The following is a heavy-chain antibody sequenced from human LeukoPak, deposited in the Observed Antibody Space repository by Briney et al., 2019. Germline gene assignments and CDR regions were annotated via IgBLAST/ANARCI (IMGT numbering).Heavy chain of an antibody. D-gene: IGHD2-21*01. Sequence: ASVKVSCKASGYISTGYYMHWVRQAPGQGLEWMGWINPNSGGTNYAQKFQGRVTMTRDTSISTAYMELSRLRSDDTAVYYCASFTPYCGGDCYLSRGDYWGQGTLVTVSS. CDR3: ASFTPYCGGDCYLSRGDY. J-gene: IGHJ4*02. CDR2: INPNSGGT. CDR1: GYISTGYY. V-gene: IGHV1-2*02.